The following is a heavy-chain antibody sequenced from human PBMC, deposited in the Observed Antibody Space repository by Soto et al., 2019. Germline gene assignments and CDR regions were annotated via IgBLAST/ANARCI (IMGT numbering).Heavy chain of an antibody. D-gene: IGHD3-22*01. Sequence: QVQLVESGGGVVQPGRSLRLSCAASGFTFSSYGMHWVRQAPGKGLEWVAVISYDGSNKYYADSVKGRFTISRDNSKNKLYLQMNSLRAEDTAVYYCAKGRELGDSSGFDYWGQGTLVTVSS. CDR3: AKGRELGDSSGFDY. J-gene: IGHJ4*02. V-gene: IGHV3-30*18. CDR2: ISYDGSNK. CDR1: GFTFSSYG.